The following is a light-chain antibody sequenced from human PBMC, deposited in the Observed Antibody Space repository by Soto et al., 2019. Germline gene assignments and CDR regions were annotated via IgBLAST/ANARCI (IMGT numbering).Light chain of an antibody. Sequence: VMTQSPATLSVSPGERATLSCRASQNLRSSLAWYQQKPGQAPRLLIYGASTRATGIPARFSGSGSGTEFTLTISSPQSEDFAVYFCQQYNIWPQTFGQGKRMESK. CDR3: QQYNIWPQT. CDR1: QNLRSS. V-gene: IGKV3-15*01. J-gene: IGKJ5*01. CDR2: GAS.